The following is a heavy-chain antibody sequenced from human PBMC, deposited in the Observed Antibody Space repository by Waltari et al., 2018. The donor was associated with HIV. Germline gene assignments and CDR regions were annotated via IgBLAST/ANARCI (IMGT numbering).Heavy chain of an antibody. V-gene: IGHV3-23*01. CDR2: ISGSGGST. J-gene: IGHJ5*02. CDR3: AKGSLWFDP. CDR1: GFALSSYA. D-gene: IGHD3-10*01. Sequence: EVQLLESGGGLVQPGGSLRLSCAASGFALSSYAMTWVRQAPGKGLGWVSAISGSGGSTYYADSVKGRLTISRDNSKNTLYLQMNSLRAEDTAVYYCAKGSLWFDPWGQGTLVTVSS.